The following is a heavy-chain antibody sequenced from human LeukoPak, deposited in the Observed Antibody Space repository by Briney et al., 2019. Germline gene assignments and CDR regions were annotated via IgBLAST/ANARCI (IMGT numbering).Heavy chain of an antibody. D-gene: IGHD6-13*01. CDR1: GFTFSTFW. CDR2: VKRDGSEK. V-gene: IGHV3-7*03. J-gene: IGHJ4*02. CDR3: ASVAATVPLDS. Sequence: GGSLRLSCVASGFTFSTFWMSWVRQAPGKGLEWVANVKRDGSEKYYVDSVKGRFTISRDNAKNSLYLQMNSLRAEDTAVYYCASVAATVPLDSWGQGTLVTVSS.